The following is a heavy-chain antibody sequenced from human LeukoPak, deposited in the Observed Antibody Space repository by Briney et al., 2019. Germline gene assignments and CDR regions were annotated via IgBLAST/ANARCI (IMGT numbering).Heavy chain of an antibody. Sequence: SETLSLTCTVSGGSISSYNWNWIRQSPGKGLEWIGYISYTGSTNYNPSLKSRVTISLDTSKNQFSLKLSSVTAADTAVYYCARTWPRHFAFDIWGQGTMVTVSS. CDR3: ARTWPRHFAFDI. CDR2: ISYTGST. J-gene: IGHJ3*02. V-gene: IGHV4-59*01. D-gene: IGHD3-3*02. CDR1: GGSISSYN.